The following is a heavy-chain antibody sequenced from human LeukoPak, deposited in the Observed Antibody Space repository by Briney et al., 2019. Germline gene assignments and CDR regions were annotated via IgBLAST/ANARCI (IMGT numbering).Heavy chain of an antibody. CDR3: ARGYYATLTGYWHWFDP. D-gene: IGHD3-9*01. CDR2: IYSIGST. J-gene: IGHJ5*02. Sequence: SETLSLTCTVSGGSISSYYWIWIRQPPGKGLEWSGYIYSIGSTKYNPSLKSRVTISIDTSKNQFSLKLSSVPAADTAVYYCARGYYATLTGYWHWFDPWGQGTLVTVSS. CDR1: GGSISSYY. V-gene: IGHV4-59*08.